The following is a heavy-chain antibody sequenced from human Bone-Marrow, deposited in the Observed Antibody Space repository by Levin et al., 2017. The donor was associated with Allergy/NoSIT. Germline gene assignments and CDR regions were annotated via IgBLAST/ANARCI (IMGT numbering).Heavy chain of an antibody. CDR3: ARGIIGDVRVAHKEAFDI. D-gene: IGHD2-8*02. CDR2: ISSSGSDM. J-gene: IGHJ3*02. V-gene: IGHV3-21*01. Sequence: GGSLRLSCRISGFIFADYAMSWVRRAPGRGLEWVSSISSSGSDMYYVDSVRGRFTISRDNAKNSLTLQMNSLRAEDTAVYYCARGIIGDVRVAHKEAFDIWGQGTMVSVSS. CDR1: GFIFADYA.